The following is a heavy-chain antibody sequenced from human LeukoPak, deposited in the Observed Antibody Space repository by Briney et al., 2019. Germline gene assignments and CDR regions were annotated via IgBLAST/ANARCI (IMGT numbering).Heavy chain of an antibody. V-gene: IGHV4-34*01. J-gene: IGHJ4*02. CDR3: ARVGYSSSWYVSYFDY. D-gene: IGHD6-13*01. Sequence: SETLSLTCAVYGGSFSGYYWSWIRQPPGKGLEWIGEINHNGSTNYNPSLKSRVTISVDTSKNQFSLKLSSVTAADTAVYYCARVGYSSSWYVSYFDYWGQGTLVTVSS. CDR1: GGSFSGYY. CDR2: INHNGST.